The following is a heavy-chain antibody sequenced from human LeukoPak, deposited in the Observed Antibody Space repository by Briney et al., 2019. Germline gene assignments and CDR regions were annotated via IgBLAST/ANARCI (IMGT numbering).Heavy chain of an antibody. J-gene: IGHJ6*03. D-gene: IGHD2-2*02. Sequence: ASVKVSCKASGYTFPSYYMHWVRQAPGQGLEWMGVINPSGGNTNSAQKFQGRVTITADESTSTAYMELSSLRSEDTAVYYCARAGGVVPAAIFVDHYYYMDVWGKGTTVTVSS. CDR3: ARAGGVVPAAIFVDHYYYMDV. CDR1: GYTFPSYY. CDR2: INPSGGNT. V-gene: IGHV1-46*01.